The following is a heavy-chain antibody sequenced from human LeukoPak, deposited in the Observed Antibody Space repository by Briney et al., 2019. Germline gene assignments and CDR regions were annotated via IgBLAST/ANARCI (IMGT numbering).Heavy chain of an antibody. CDR3: ARDCIGCLGFDY. J-gene: IGHJ4*02. Sequence: ASVKVSCKXSGYTFTNYGISWVRQAPGQGLEGMGWVSAYADDTNYVQKFRGRITMTTDTSTSTAYVELRSLRSDDTAVYYCARDCIGCLGFDYWGQGTLVTVSS. CDR1: GYTFTNYG. V-gene: IGHV1-18*01. D-gene: IGHD5/OR15-5a*01. CDR2: VSAYADDT.